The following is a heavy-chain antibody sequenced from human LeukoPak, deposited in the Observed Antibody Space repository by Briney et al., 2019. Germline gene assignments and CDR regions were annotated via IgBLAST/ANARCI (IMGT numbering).Heavy chain of an antibody. J-gene: IGHJ5*02. CDR1: GGSISSYY. CDR3: ARVPSRYYYGSGSYHSSARFDP. D-gene: IGHD3-10*01. CDR2: IYYSGST. V-gene: IGHV4-59*01. Sequence: SETLSLTCTVSGGSISSYYWSWIRQPPGKGLERIGYIYYSGSTNYNPSLKSRVTISVDTSKNQFSLKLSSVTAADTAVYYCARVPSRYYYGSGSYHSSARFDPWGQGTLVTVSS.